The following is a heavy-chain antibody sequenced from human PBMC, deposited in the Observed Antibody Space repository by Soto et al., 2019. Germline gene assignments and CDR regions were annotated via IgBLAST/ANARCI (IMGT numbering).Heavy chain of an antibody. D-gene: IGHD6-19*01. J-gene: IGHJ4*01. Sequence: SLTCTVSGYSIISGSYWAWIRQPPGKGPEWIASIYHGGTTFYNPSLKSRITISVDTSNNQFSLKPTSVTAADTAVYYCARVHVMVVAGSTFDYRGHGPLLTVSS. CDR3: ARVHVMVVAGSTFDY. V-gene: IGHV4-38-2*02. CDR1: GYSIISGSY. CDR2: IYHGGTT.